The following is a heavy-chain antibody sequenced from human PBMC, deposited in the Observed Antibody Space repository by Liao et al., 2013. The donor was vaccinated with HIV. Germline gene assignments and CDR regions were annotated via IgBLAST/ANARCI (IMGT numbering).Heavy chain of an antibody. CDR2: IHRSGIT. Sequence: QVQLQQWGAGLLKPSETLSLTCAVYGGSFSGYYWSWIRQPPGKGLEWIGEIHRSGITTYNPSLKSRVSISIDTSKSQFSLRLSSVTAADTAVYYCARVGVENWGGPDAFDVWGQGTMVTVSS. CDR1: GGSFSGYY. D-gene: IGHD7-27*01. CDR3: ARVGVENWGGPDAFDV. V-gene: IGHV4-34*01. J-gene: IGHJ3*01.